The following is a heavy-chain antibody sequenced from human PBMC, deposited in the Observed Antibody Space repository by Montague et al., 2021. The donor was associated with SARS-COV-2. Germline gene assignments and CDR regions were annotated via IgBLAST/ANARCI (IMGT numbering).Heavy chain of an antibody. Sequence: SETLSLTCTVSGAFVASGNFYWSWIRQPPGKGLEWIGYMYYTGHTNYNPSLESRVTMPVDPSKNQFSLTLTSVTAADTAVYYCARSRANVPSRPGFDYWGQGALVTGSS. CDR3: ARSRANVPSRPGFDY. D-gene: IGHD6-6*01. V-gene: IGHV4-61*01. CDR1: GAFVASGNFY. J-gene: IGHJ4*02. CDR2: MYYTGHT.